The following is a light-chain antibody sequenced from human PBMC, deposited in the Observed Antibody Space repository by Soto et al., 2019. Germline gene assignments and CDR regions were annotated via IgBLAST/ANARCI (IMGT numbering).Light chain of an antibody. J-gene: IGLJ1*01. CDR1: SSNIENNY. V-gene: IGLV1-51*02. CDR3: AAWDDSLNAYV. Sequence: QSVLTQPPSVSAAPGQTVTISCSGGSSNIENNYVSWYQHFPGTAPKLLIHEDNNRPSGIPDRFSGSKSGTSASLGITGLHSDDEADYYCAAWDDSLNAYVFGIGTKVTVL. CDR2: EDN.